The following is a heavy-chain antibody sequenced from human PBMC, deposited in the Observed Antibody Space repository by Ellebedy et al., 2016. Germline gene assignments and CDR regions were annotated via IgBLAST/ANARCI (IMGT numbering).Heavy chain of an antibody. D-gene: IGHD2/OR15-2a*01. CDR3: AKGGDIVIEEGFDP. J-gene: IGHJ5*02. CDR2: ISGSGGST. CDR1: GFTFSSYA. Sequence: GESLKISXAASGFTFSSYAMSWVRQAPGKGLEWVSAISGSGGSTYYADSVKGRFTISRDNSKNTLYLQMNSLRAEDTDIYYCAKGGDIVIEEGFDPWGQGTLVTVSS. V-gene: IGHV3-23*01.